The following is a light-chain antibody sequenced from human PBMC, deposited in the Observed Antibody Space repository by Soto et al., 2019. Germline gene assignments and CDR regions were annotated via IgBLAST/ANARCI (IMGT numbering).Light chain of an antibody. CDR2: AVS. V-gene: IGLV2-14*01. Sequence: QPLLAYPGSGCGSPGKSITISCNGTSRDVGLYDYVSWYQQHPGKARQLMIYAVSNRPSGVSNRCSASKSGSTAPLIIAGLQAEDEADYYCSSYTSDSSYVFGSGTKVTGL. CDR3: SSYTSDSSYV. CDR1: SRDVGLYDY. J-gene: IGLJ1*01.